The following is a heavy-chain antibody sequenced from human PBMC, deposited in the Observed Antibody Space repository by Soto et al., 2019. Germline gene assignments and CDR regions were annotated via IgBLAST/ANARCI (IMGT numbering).Heavy chain of an antibody. V-gene: IGHV4-59*01. J-gene: IGHJ4*02. CDR2: IYYSGST. CDR3: ARRYAASFDY. Sequence: QVQLQESGPGLVKPSETLSLTCTVSGGSISSYYWSWIRQPPGTGLEWIGYIYYSGSTNSNPSHKRRVTISADTSTTQFALNLSSVTAADTAVYYCARRYAASFDYWGQGTLVTVSS. D-gene: IGHD2-15*01. CDR1: GGSISSYY.